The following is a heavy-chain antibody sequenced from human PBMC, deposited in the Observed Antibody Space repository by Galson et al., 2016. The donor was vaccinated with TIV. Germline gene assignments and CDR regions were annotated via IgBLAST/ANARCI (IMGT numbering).Heavy chain of an antibody. D-gene: IGHD1-7*01. CDR2: ISYDGSNK. V-gene: IGHV3-30-3*01. CDR3: ARSAWELQRNQGFEIGVDNFDY. J-gene: IGHJ4*02. Sequence: SLRLSCAASGFTFSRSAMHWVRQAPGKGLEWVAIISYDGSNKYYTDSVNGRFTISRDNSKSTLYLLMNSLRAEDTAVYYCARSAWELQRNQGFEIGVDNFDYWGQGTLVTVSS. CDR1: GFTFSRSA.